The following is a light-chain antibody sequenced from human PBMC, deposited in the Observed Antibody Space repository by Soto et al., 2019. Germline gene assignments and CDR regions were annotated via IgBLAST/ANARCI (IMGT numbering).Light chain of an antibody. CDR3: QQYHTWPIT. CDR2: GAS. CDR1: QSVSNF. V-gene: IGKV3D-15*01. J-gene: IGKJ4*01. Sequence: EIVLTQSPATLSLSPGERATLSCRASQSVSNFLAWYQQKPGQAPRLLIYGASSRATGIPDRFSGSGSGTEFTLTISSLQSEDCAIYYCQQYHTWPITFGGGTKVDIK.